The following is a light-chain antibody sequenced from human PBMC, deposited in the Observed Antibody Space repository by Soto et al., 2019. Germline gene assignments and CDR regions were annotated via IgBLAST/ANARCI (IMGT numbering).Light chain of an antibody. J-gene: IGLJ1*01. CDR1: SSDVGGYNY. Sequence: QSALTQPASVSGSPGQSITISCTGTSSDVGGYNYVSWYQQHPGKAPKLMIYEVSNRPSGVSNRFSGSKSGNTASLTISGLQAEDEADYYCSSYTSSSTGVVFGTGTKVTVL. V-gene: IGLV2-14*01. CDR2: EVS. CDR3: SSYTSSSTGVV.